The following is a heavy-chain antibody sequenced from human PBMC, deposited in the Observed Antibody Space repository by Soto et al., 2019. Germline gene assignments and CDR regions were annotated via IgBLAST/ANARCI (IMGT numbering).Heavy chain of an antibody. CDR1: GFTFSSYA. CDR2: IGESGTPT. J-gene: IGHJ6*02. CDR3: ARYIPGVRYYGMDV. Sequence: PRLSCAASGFTFSSYAMKWVRQAPGKGLEWVSLIGESGTPTYYADSVKGRFTISRDNSGNTLFLEMYSLRAEDTAVYYCARYIPGVRYYGMDVWGQGTTVTVSS. V-gene: IGHV3-23*01. D-gene: IGHD2-2*01.